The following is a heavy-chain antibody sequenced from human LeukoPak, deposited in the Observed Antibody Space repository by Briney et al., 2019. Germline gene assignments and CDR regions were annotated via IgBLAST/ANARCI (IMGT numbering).Heavy chain of an antibody. Sequence: GGSLRLSCAASGLTFSSYDISWVRQAPGKGLEWVSGISGNSGSIGYADSVKGRFTISRDNAKNSLNLQMNSLRPEDTALYYCAKGDYYDSSGLADRPDAFDIWGQGTMVTVSS. J-gene: IGHJ3*02. CDR2: ISGNSGSI. CDR1: GLTFSSYD. CDR3: AKGDYYDSSGLADRPDAFDI. V-gene: IGHV3-9*01. D-gene: IGHD3-22*01.